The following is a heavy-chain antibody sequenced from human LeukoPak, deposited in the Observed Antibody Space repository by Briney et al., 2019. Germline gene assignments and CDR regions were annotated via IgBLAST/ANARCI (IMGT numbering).Heavy chain of an antibody. V-gene: IGHV3-23*01. J-gene: IGHJ4*02. CDR3: AKDKLWGEDYFDY. D-gene: IGHD3-16*01. CDR2: FSGSGTDT. Sequence: GGSLRLSCVVSGLTFNTYAMSWVRQAPGKGLEWVSTFSGSGTDTYYADSVKGRFTVSRDNSKNTLSLQMNSLRAEDTAVYYCAKDKLWGEDYFDYWGQGTLVTVSS. CDR1: GLTFNTYA.